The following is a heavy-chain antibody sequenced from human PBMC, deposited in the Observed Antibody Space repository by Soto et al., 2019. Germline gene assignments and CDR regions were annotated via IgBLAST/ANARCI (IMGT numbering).Heavy chain of an antibody. CDR2: IYYDGST. CDR1: GGSISSNNYY. CDR3: AKVVVAATRHTDFDS. J-gene: IGHJ4*02. D-gene: IGHD2-15*01. V-gene: IGHV4-39*02. Sequence: RSLTFTVSGGSISSNNYYWAWIRQLPGKGLAWIASIYYDGSTYYNPSLKSRVSISVDTSKNHFSLKLSSATAADTAVYYCAKVVVAATRHTDFDSWGQGTLVTVSS.